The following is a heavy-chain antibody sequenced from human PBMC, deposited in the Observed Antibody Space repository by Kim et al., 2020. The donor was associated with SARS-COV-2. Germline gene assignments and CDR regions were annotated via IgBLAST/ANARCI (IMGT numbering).Heavy chain of an antibody. CDR2: INSDGSST. J-gene: IGHJ3*02. V-gene: IGHV3-74*01. CDR3: ARESYYYDSSDPNGAFDI. CDR1: GFTFSSYW. D-gene: IGHD3-22*01. Sequence: GGSLRPSCAASGFTFSSYWMHWVRQAPGKGLVWVSRINSDGSSTSYADSVKGRFTISRDNAKNTLYLQMNSLRAEDTAVYYCARESYYYDSSDPNGAFDIWGQGTMVTVSS.